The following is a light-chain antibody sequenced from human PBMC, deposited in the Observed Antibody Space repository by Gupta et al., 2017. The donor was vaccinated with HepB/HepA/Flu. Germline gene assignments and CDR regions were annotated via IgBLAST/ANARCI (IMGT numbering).Light chain of an antibody. CDR2: VSS. Sequence: EIVMTQFPLSLSVAPGETASMSCKSSQSRLRSNGFHFLDWYVQKPGRSPQLLIYVSSRRATGVSDRFIGSGSGTDFTLTISRVEADDVGFYYCMQRLQPLSTFGRGTKVEI. CDR3: MQRLQPLST. J-gene: IGKJ4*01. CDR1: QSRLRSNGFHF. V-gene: IGKV2-28*01.